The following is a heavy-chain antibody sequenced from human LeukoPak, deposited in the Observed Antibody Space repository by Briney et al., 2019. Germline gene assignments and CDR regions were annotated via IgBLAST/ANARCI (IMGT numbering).Heavy chain of an antibody. CDR2: IGTTNGNT. V-gene: IGHV1-18*01. Sequence: GASVKVSCKASVYTLANFGLTWVRPAPGQALEWMGWIGTTNGNTKYAHKDQGRVTMTTDTSTSTAYIERRSLRADDTAVYYCARGHGQNSNSYALYWGQGTLVTVSS. CDR3: ARGHGQNSNSYALY. J-gene: IGHJ4*02. CDR1: VYTLANFG. D-gene: IGHD6-13*01.